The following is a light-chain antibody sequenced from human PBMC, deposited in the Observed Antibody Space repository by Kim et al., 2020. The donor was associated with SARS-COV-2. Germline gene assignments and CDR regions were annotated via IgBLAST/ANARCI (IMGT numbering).Light chain of an antibody. J-gene: IGLJ3*02. CDR1: SGHSSYA. CDR2: LNSDGSH. V-gene: IGLV4-69*01. CDR3: QTWGTVLWV. Sequence: QLVLTQSPSASASLGASVKPTGTLSSGHSSYAIAWHQQQPEKGPRYLMKLNSDGSHSKGDGIPDRFSGSSSGAERYLTISRLQSEDEADYYCQTWGTVLWVFGGGTQLPLL.